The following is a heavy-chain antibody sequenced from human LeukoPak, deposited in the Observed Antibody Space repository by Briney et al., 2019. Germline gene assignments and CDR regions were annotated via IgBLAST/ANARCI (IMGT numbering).Heavy chain of an antibody. Sequence: GGSLRLSCVASGFAVSSKYMSWIRQAPGKGLEWVSVIYTGGSTHYPDSVMGRFTISRDDSKNTVSLQMNSLRAEDTAVYYCARNLGTLATGGVALDIWGQGTMVTVAS. D-gene: IGHD1-14*01. J-gene: IGHJ3*02. CDR1: GFAVSSKY. CDR2: IYTGGST. CDR3: ARNLGTLATGGVALDI. V-gene: IGHV3-66*01.